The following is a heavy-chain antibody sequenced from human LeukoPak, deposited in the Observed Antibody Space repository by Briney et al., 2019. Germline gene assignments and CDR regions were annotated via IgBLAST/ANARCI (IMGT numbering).Heavy chain of an antibody. D-gene: IGHD4-11*01. CDR3: ARVDHSVGSADYYYYGMDV. Sequence: KPSETLSLTCTVSGGSISNYYWSWIRQPAGKGLEWIGRIYTSGTTNYHPSVKSRVTLSVDTSKNQFSLRLSSVTAADSAVYYCARVDHSVGSADYYYYGMDVWGQGTTVTVSS. J-gene: IGHJ6*02. CDR2: IYTSGTT. CDR1: GGSISNYY. V-gene: IGHV4-4*07.